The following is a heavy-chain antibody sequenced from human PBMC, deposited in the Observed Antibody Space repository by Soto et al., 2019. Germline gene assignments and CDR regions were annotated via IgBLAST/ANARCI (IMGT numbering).Heavy chain of an antibody. V-gene: IGHV1-69*01. CDR1: GGSFRTYA. D-gene: IGHD3-16*01. CDR2: IMAVFGSA. CDR3: ATSRGFYEAMEV. Sequence: QVQLGQSGAEVKKPGSSVKVSCKSSGGSFRTYAISWVRQAPGQGLEWMGSIMAVFGSATYAQRFQGRVIITADESTTTSYLELGGLQPGDAAVYVCATSRGFYEAMEVWGQGTTVTVSS. J-gene: IGHJ6*02.